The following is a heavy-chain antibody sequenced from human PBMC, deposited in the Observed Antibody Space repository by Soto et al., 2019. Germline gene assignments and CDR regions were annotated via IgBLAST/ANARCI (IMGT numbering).Heavy chain of an antibody. CDR1: GGTFSSYA. V-gene: IGHV1-69*06. J-gene: IGHJ4*02. CDR3: ALQGRVLWFGEVDY. CDR2: IIPIFGTA. D-gene: IGHD3-10*01. Sequence: QVQLVQSGAEVKKPGSSVKVSCRASGGTFSSYAISWVRQAPGQGLEWMGGIIPIFGTANYAPKFQGRVTIAADKSTSTAYMELSSLRSEDTAVYYCALQGRVLWFGEVDYWGQGTLVTVFS.